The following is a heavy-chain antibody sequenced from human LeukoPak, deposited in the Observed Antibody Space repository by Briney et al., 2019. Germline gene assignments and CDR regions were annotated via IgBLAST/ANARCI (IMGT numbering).Heavy chain of an antibody. CDR3: ARDLGSRADDAFDI. J-gene: IGHJ3*02. CDR2: IWFDGTNK. Sequence: GGSLRLSCAAPGFTFSSYDMHWVRQAPGKGLEWVALIWFDGTNKYYADSVKGRFTISRDNSKNTLYLQMNSLRAEDTAVYYCARDLGSRADDAFDIWGQGTMVTVSS. D-gene: IGHD3-10*01. V-gene: IGHV3-33*01. CDR1: GFTFSSYD.